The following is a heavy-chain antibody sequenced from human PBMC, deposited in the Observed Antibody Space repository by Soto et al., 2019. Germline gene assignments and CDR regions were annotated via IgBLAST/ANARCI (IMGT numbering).Heavy chain of an antibody. CDR1: GSTLTELA. D-gene: IGHD2-21*01. CDR3: AAIVDYQLLFEY. J-gene: IGHJ4*02. Sequence: QVQLVQSGAEVKRPGASVRVSCRVSGSTLTELAIQWVRQAPGKGHEWMGGFDPEDGEMIDAQKFLGRVTMTENTSSDTAYMELSRLRSDDTAVYYCAAIVDYQLLFEYWGQGTLVIVSS. CDR2: FDPEDGEM. V-gene: IGHV1-24*01.